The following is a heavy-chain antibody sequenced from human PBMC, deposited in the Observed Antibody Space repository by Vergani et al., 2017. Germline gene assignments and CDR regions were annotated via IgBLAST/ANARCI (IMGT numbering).Heavy chain of an antibody. CDR1: GFTFSSYS. J-gene: IGHJ5*02. CDR3: ARATTVTTAGGFDP. CDR2: ISSSSSYI. V-gene: IGHV3-21*01. D-gene: IGHD4-11*01. Sequence: EVQLVESGGGLVKPGGSLRLSCAASGFTFSSYSTNWVRQAPGKGLEWVSSISSSSSYIYYADSVKGRFTISRDNAKNSLYLQMNSLRAEDTAVYYCARATTVTTAGGFDPWGQGTLVTVSS.